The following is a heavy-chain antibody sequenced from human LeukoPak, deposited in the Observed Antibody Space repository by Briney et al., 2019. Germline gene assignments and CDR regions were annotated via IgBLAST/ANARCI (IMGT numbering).Heavy chain of an antibody. CDR1: GFTFSSYS. D-gene: IGHD3-3*01. V-gene: IGHV3-21*01. J-gene: IGHJ4*02. CDR2: ISSSSSYI. CDR3: ARGLHGDFWTFDY. Sequence: GGSLRLSCAASGFTFSSYSMNWVRQAPGKGLEWVSSISSSSSYIYYADSVKGRFTISSDNAKNSLYLQMNSLRAEDTAVYYCARGLHGDFWTFDYWGQGTLVTVSS.